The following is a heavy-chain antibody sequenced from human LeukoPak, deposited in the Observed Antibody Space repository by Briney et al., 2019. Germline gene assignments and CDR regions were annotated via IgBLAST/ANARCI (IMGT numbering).Heavy chain of an antibody. CDR2: ISGSGGST. Sequence: GGSLRLSCAASGFTFSSYSMNWVRQAPGKGLEWVSAISGSGGSTYYADSVKGRFTISRDNSKNTLYLQMNSLRAEDTAVYYCAKRLAVAGTPATYQIDYWGQGTLVTVSS. CDR1: GFTFSSYS. CDR3: AKRLAVAGTPATYQIDY. V-gene: IGHV3-23*01. D-gene: IGHD6-19*01. J-gene: IGHJ4*02.